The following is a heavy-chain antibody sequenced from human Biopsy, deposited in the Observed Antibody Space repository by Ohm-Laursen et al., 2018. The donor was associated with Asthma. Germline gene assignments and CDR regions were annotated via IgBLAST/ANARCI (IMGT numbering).Heavy chain of an antibody. CDR2: IYYSGTT. Sequence: GTLSLTCSLSSGSGGYMRSGNYYWGWIRQPPGKGLEWIGSIYYSGTTYYNPSLESRLAVSADTSKIQFSLKLTSVTAADTAVYYCVRGSSSWHHGPFHYYYGLDVWGQGTTATVSS. D-gene: IGHD6-13*01. CDR1: SGSGGYMRSGNYY. J-gene: IGHJ6*02. CDR3: VRGSSSWHHGPFHYYYGLDV. V-gene: IGHV4-39*01.